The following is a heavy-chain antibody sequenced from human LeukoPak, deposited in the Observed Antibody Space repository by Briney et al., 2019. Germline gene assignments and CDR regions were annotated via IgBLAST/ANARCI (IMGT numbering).Heavy chain of an antibody. Sequence: GGSLRLSCAASLFTSSSYTMSTVRQAPGKGLESVSAISGSGGITYSADSLKGRFSISRDNSKKTLYMQMNRLKAQSTAAYYCAKVGGGYWFDYWGQGTLVTVSS. CDR1: LFTSSSYT. CDR3: AKVGGGYWFDY. D-gene: IGHD1-26*01. CDR2: ISGSGGIT. J-gene: IGHJ4*02. V-gene: IGHV3-23*01.